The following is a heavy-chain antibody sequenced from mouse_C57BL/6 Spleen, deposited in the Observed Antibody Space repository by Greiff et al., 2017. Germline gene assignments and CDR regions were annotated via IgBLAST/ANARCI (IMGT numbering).Heavy chain of an antibody. Sequence: VQLQQSGPELVKPGASVKISCKASGYSFTDYNMNWVKQSNGKSLEWIGVINPNYGTTSYNQKLKCKATMTVDQSSSTAYMQLNSLTSEDSAVYYCARDPSTTVVGDWYFDFWGTGTTVTVSS. J-gene: IGHJ1*03. V-gene: IGHV1-39*01. CDR3: ARDPSTTVVGDWYFDF. CDR1: GYSFTDYN. CDR2: INPNYGTT. D-gene: IGHD1-1*01.